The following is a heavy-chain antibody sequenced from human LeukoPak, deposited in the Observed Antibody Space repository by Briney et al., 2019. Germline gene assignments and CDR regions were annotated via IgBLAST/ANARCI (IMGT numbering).Heavy chain of an antibody. CDR3: ARDLLGYCSGGSCYEVTYGMVV. CDR1: GFTFSSYS. D-gene: IGHD2-15*01. J-gene: IGHJ6*02. CDR2: ISSSSSYI. V-gene: IGHV3-21*01. Sequence: GGSLRLSCAASGFTFSSYSMNWVRQAPGKGLEWVSSISSSSSYIYYADSVKGRFTISRDNAKNSLYLQMNSLRAEDTAVYYCARDLLGYCSGGSCYEVTYGMVVWGQGTTVTVSS.